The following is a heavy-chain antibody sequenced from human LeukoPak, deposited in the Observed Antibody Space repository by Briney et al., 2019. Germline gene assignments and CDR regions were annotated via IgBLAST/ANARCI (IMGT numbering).Heavy chain of an antibody. D-gene: IGHD1-1*01. V-gene: IGHV3-21*01. J-gene: IGHJ4*02. CDR3: ARDREDDEDY. CDR2: ISSSSSYI. CDR1: GFTFSSYS. Sequence: PGGSLRLSCAASGFTFSSYSMNWVCQAPGKGLEWVSSISSSSSYIYYADSVKGRFTISRDNAKNSLYLQMNSLRAEDTAVYYCARDREDDEDYWGQGTLVTVSS.